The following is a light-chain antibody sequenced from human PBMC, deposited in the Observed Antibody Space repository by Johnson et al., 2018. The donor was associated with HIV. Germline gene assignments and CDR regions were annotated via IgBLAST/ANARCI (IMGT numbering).Light chain of an antibody. V-gene: IGLV1-51*01. CDR1: SSNIGSNY. CDR3: GTWDNSLIARYV. CDR2: DNS. J-gene: IGLJ1*01. Sequence: QSVLTQPPSVSAAPGQRVTISCSGSSSNIGSNYVSWYQQLPGTAPKLLIYDNSKRPSKIPDRFSGSKSGTSATLGITGLQTGDEADYYCGTWDNSLIARYVFGTGTKVTGL.